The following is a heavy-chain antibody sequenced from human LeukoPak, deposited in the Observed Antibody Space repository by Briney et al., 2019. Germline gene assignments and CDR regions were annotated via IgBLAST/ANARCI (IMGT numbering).Heavy chain of an antibody. CDR2: ISSSSSYI. V-gene: IGHV3-21*01. Sequence: GGSLRLSCAASGFTFSSYSMNWVRQAPGKGLEWVSSISSSSSYIYYADSVKGRFTISRDNAKNSLYLQMNSLRAEDTAVYYCARDRRRFLEWLLYDYWGQGTLVTVSS. D-gene: IGHD3-3*01. CDR1: GFTFSSYS. J-gene: IGHJ4*02. CDR3: ARDRRRFLEWLLYDY.